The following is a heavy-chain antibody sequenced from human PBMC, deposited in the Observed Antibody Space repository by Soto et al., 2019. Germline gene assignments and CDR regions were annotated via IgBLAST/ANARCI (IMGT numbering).Heavy chain of an antibody. V-gene: IGHV2-5*02. J-gene: IGHJ4*02. CDR1: GFSLTTSGVG. D-gene: IGHD3-3*01. CDR2: IYWDDDK. CDR3: ADRVLRTVFGLVTTTAIYFDF. Sequence: QITLNESGPTVVRPTETLTLTCRFSGFSLTTSGVGVGWIRQSPGKAPEWLALIYWDDDKRYSASLQSRLTITKDTSKIQVVLTVSDLDPTDTATYYCADRVLRTVFGLVTTTAIYFDFWGQGTPVAVSS.